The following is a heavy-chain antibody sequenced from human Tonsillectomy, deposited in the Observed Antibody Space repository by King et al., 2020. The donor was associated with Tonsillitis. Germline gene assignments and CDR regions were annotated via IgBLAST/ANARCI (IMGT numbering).Heavy chain of an antibody. CDR3: ARERVYGDYMDF. V-gene: IGHV3-48*03. CDR2: ISTSGSTI. J-gene: IGHJ4*02. CDR1: GFTFSSYE. D-gene: IGHD4-17*01. Sequence: VQLVESGGGLVQPGGSLRLSCAASGFTFSSYEKNWVRQAPGKGLEWVSYISTSGSTIYYADSVKGRFTISRDNAKKSLYLQMNSLSAEDTAVYYCARERVYGDYMDFWGQGALVTVSS.